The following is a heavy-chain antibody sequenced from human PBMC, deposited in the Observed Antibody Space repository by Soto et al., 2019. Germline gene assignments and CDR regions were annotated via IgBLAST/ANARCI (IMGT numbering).Heavy chain of an antibody. V-gene: IGHV3-53*01. CDR1: GFTVSSTY. Sequence: PGGSLRLSCNASGFTVSSTYMSWVRQAPGMGLEWVAVIESGGSTHYADSVKGRFTISRDIPKNMIYLQLHTLRAEDTAVYYCAKDLGPLRLLNYYFYGLDVWGEGTKATVSS. D-gene: IGHD2-15*01. J-gene: IGHJ6*04. CDR2: IESGGST. CDR3: AKDLGPLRLLNYYFYGLDV.